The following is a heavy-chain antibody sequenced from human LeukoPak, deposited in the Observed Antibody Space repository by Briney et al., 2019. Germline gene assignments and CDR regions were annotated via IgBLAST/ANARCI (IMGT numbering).Heavy chain of an antibody. J-gene: IGHJ6*03. CDR3: ARDGGGYTHGYYYYMDV. V-gene: IGHV3-7*01. D-gene: IGHD3-16*01. Sequence: GGSLRLSCTASGFTFSPYWMTWVRQAPGKGLEWVASIKQHGTEKYYVDSVKGRFTVSRDNTKNSLYLQMNSLRAEDTAVYYCARDGGGYTHGYYYYMDVWGKGTTVTVSS. CDR1: GFTFSPYW. CDR2: IKQHGTEK.